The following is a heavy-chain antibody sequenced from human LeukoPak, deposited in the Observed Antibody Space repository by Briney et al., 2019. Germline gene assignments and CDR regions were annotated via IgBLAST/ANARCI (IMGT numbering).Heavy chain of an antibody. CDR3: ARVGFGESIDY. V-gene: IGHV3-53*01. CDR2: IYSGGST. J-gene: IGHJ4*02. CDR1: GFTVSSNY. Sequence: GGSLRLSCAASGFTVSSNYMSWVRQAPGKGLEWVSVIYSGGSTYYADSVKGRFTISRDNSKNTLYLQMNSLRAEDTAVYYCARVGFGESIDYWGQGTLVTVSS. D-gene: IGHD3-10*01.